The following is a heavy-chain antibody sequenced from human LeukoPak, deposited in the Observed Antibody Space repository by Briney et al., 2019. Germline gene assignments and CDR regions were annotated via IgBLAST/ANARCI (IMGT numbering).Heavy chain of an antibody. Sequence: GGSLRLSGAASGFTFSSYSMNWVRQAPGKGLEWVSSISSSSSYIYYADSVKGRFTISRDNAKNSLYLQMNSLRAEDTAVYYCARERMVATVDGVYYMDVWGKGTTVTVSS. CDR3: ARERMVATVDGVYYMDV. CDR2: ISSSSSYI. CDR1: GFTFSSYS. V-gene: IGHV3-21*01. D-gene: IGHD5-12*01. J-gene: IGHJ6*03.